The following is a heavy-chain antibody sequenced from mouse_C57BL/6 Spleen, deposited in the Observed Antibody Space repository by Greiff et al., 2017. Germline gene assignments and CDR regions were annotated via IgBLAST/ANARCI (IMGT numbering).Heavy chain of an antibody. J-gene: IGHJ4*01. Sequence: QVQLKQSGPGILQPSQTLSLTCSFSGFSLSTFGMGVGWIRPPSGKGLEWLAHIWWDDDKYYNPALKSRLTISKDTSKNQVFLKIANVDTADTATYYCARLPTVVAYYYAMDYWGQGTSVTVSS. CDR1: GFSLSTFGMG. CDR2: IWWDDDK. V-gene: IGHV8-8*01. D-gene: IGHD1-1*01. CDR3: ARLPTVVAYYYAMDY.